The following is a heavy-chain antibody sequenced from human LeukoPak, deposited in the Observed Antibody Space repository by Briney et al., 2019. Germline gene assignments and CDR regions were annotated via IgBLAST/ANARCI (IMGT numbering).Heavy chain of an antibody. CDR3: TRGAGWLIDY. CDR1: DDSISDYY. Sequence: SETLSLTCTVSDDSISDYYRGWVRQPPGKGLEWIGYFYNSGRSTYNPSLKSRVTISADTSKNHFSLKLNSVTTADTAVYYCTRGAGWLIDYWGQGTLVTVSS. V-gene: IGHV4-59*01. D-gene: IGHD3-16*01. CDR2: FYNSGRS. J-gene: IGHJ4*02.